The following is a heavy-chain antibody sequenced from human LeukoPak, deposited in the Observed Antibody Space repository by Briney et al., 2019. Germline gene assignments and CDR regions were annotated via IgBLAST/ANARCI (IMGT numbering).Heavy chain of an antibody. D-gene: IGHD6-19*01. J-gene: IGHJ4*02. CDR3: AREAYTSSPWDY. CDR2: ISYSGST. V-gene: IGHV4-59*01. Sequence: SETLSLTCTVSGGSISSYYWSWIRQPPGKGLEWIAYISYSGSTDYNPSLKSRVTLSIDTSKNQFSLKLSSVTAADTAVYYCAREAYTSSPWDYWGQGTLVTVSS. CDR1: GGSISSYY.